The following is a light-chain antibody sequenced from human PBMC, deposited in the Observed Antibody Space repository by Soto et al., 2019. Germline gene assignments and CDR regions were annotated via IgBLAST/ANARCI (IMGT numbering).Light chain of an antibody. CDR1: QGVRDD. Sequence: IQMTQSPSSLSASVGDRVTITCRASQGVRDDVGWYQQKPGKAPKLLIYSASTLQSGVPSRFSGSGADTDFTLTIRGLQPEDFAAYYCLQENSYPLTFGGGTKVEIK. V-gene: IGKV1-6*01. CDR3: LQENSYPLT. J-gene: IGKJ4*01. CDR2: SAS.